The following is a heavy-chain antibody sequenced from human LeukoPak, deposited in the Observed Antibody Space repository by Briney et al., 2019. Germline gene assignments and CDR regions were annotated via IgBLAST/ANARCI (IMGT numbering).Heavy chain of an antibody. D-gene: IGHD2-2*01. CDR2: ISSGSTYI. Sequence: GGSLRLSCAASGFSLSSYSMNWVRQAPGKGRGWVSSISSGSTYIYYADSVKGRFTISSDNAKNSLYLQVSTLRAEDTAVYYCAREISSSTSFDYWGQGTLVTVSS. CDR3: AREISSSTSFDY. V-gene: IGHV3-21*01. CDR1: GFSLSSYS. J-gene: IGHJ4*02.